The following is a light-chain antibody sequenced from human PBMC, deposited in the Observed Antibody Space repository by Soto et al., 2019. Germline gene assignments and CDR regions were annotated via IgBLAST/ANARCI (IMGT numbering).Light chain of an antibody. V-gene: IGKV3-20*01. CDR2: GAS. J-gene: IGKJ2*01. CDR1: QSVRRND. Sequence: EFVLTQSPGTLSLSPGERATLSCRASQSVRRNDLAWYQQKPGQAPRLLIYGASNRPGGIPDKFSGSGSGTDFTLTISRLEPEDFAVYYCQQYGTSPYTFGQGTKLEIK. CDR3: QQYGTSPYT.